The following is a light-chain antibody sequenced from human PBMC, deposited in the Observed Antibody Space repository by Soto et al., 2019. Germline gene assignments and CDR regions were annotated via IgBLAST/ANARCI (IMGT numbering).Light chain of an antibody. CDR1: ESIRTW. Sequence: DIQMTQSPSTLSASAGDRVTITCRASESIRTWLAWYQHKPGKAPKFLIYDASTLESGVPSRFSGSGSGTEFPLTISSLQPDDFATYYCQQYNNYPRTFGQGTKVDIK. J-gene: IGKJ1*01. CDR3: QQYNNYPRT. V-gene: IGKV1-5*01. CDR2: DAS.